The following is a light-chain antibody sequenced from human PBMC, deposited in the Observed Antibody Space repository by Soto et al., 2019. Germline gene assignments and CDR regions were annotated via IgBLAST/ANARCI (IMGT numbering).Light chain of an antibody. Sequence: EIVMTQSPATLSVPPGERVTLSCRASESVRSDLAWYQQKPGQTPRRLIYDGSTRAADIPVRFSGSGSGTEFTLTISSLQSEDFAVYYCQQYNDWPTITFGQGTRLETK. CDR2: DGS. CDR1: ESVRSD. J-gene: IGKJ5*01. V-gene: IGKV3-15*01. CDR3: QQYNDWPTIT.